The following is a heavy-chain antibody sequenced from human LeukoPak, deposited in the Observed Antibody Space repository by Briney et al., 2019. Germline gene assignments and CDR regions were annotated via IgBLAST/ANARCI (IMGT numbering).Heavy chain of an antibody. J-gene: IGHJ4*02. Sequence: GGSLRLSCAASGFTFSSYAMSWVRQAPGKGLEWVSAISGSGGSTYYADSVKGRFTISRDNAKNSLYLQMNSLRAEDTAVYYCARGTGEGGFDYWGQGTLVTVSS. D-gene: IGHD2-8*02. CDR2: ISGSGGST. V-gene: IGHV3-23*01. CDR1: GFTFSSYA. CDR3: ARGTGEGGFDY.